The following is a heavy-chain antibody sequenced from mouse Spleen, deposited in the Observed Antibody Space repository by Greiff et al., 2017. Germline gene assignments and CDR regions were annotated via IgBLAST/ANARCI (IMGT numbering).Heavy chain of an antibody. D-gene: IGHD2-1*01. CDR2: SRNKANDYTT. CDR3: ARVYGNYDYWYFDV. Sequence: EVQVVESGGGLVQSGRSLRLSCATSGFTFSDFYMEWVRQAPGKGLEWIAASRNKANDYTTEYSASVKGRFIVSRDTSQSILYLQMNALRAEDTAIYYCARVYGNYDYWYFDVWGAGTTVTVSS. CDR1: GFTFSDFY. V-gene: IGHV7-1*01. J-gene: IGHJ1*01.